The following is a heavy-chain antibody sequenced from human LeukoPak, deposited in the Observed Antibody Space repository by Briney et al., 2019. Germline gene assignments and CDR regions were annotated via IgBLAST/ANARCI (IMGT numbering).Heavy chain of an antibody. V-gene: IGHV3-9*01. CDR1: GFTFDDYA. Sequence: PGRSLRLSCAASGFTFDDYAMHWVRHAPGKGLEWVSGISWNSGSIGYADSVKGRFTISRDNAKNSLYLQMNSLRAEDTALYYCAKDTQWELLRYFDYWGQGTLVTVSS. D-gene: IGHD1-26*01. J-gene: IGHJ4*02. CDR3: AKDTQWELLRYFDY. CDR2: ISWNSGSI.